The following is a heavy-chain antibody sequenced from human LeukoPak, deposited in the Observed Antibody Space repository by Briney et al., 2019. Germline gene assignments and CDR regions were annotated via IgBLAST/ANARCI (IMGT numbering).Heavy chain of an antibody. CDR3: ASWRY. Sequence: SETLSLTCTVSGVSISSYYWSWIRQPPGKGLEWIGYIYYSGSTNYNPSLKSRVTISVDTSKNQFSLKLSSVTAADTAVYYCASWRYWGQGTLVTVSS. CDR2: IYYSGST. CDR1: GVSISSYY. J-gene: IGHJ4*02. V-gene: IGHV4-59*01.